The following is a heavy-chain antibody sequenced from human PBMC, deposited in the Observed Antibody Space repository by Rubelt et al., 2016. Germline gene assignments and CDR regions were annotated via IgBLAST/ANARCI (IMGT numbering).Heavy chain of an antibody. CDR3: ARETSMVATRFSDY. Sequence: MSWVRQAPGKGLEWVSVIYSGGSTYYADSVKGRFTISRDNSKNTLYLQMNSLRAEDTAVYYCARETSMVATRFSDYWGQGTLVTVSS. J-gene: IGHJ4*02. V-gene: IGHV3-53*01. D-gene: IGHD5-12*01. CDR2: IYSGGST.